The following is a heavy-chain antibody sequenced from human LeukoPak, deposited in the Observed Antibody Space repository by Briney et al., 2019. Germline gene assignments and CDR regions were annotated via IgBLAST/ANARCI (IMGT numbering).Heavy chain of an antibody. CDR1: RFTFSSYV. J-gene: IGHJ4*02. Sequence: GGSLRLSCAASRFTFSSYVMKWVRQVPGKGLEWVSSISTSSSYIYYADSVKGRFTISRDNAKGTLYLQMSSLRAEDTAVYYCTGHHQAYSRTYWGQGTLVTVSS. CDR3: TGHHQAYSRTY. D-gene: IGHD4-11*01. V-gene: IGHV3-21*01. CDR2: ISTSSSYI.